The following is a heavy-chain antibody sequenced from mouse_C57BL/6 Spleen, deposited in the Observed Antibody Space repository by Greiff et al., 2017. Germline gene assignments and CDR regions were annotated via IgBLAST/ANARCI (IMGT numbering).Heavy chain of an antibody. J-gene: IGHJ1*03. V-gene: IGHV1-82*01. Sequence: VQLVESGPELVKPGASVKISCKASGYAFSSSWMNWVKQRPGKGLEWIGRIYPGDGDTNYNGKFKSKYTLTADKSASTAYMQLSSLTSEDSAVYFCARGSHCYFGVWGTLSTVTVSS. CDR1: GYAFSSSW. CDR2: IYPGDGDT. CDR3: ARGSHCYFGV.